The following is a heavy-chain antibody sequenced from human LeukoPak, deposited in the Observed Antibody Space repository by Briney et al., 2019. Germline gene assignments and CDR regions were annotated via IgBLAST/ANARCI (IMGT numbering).Heavy chain of an antibody. Sequence: GGSLRLSCAASGFTFNTYGMTWDRQAPGKGLEWVSSITGSGLNTYYADSVKGRFTISRDNSRNTLYLQMNTLRVEDTAVYYCAKGLRILVWGQGTLVTVSS. D-gene: IGHD6-6*01. V-gene: IGHV3-23*01. J-gene: IGHJ4*02. CDR3: AKGLRILV. CDR2: ITGSGLNT. CDR1: GFTFNTYG.